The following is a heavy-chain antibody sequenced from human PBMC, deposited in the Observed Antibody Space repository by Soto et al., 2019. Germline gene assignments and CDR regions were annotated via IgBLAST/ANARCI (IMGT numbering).Heavy chain of an antibody. J-gene: IGHJ5*02. CDR3: AKDQLAVAGLNWFDP. D-gene: IGHD6-19*01. CDR2: LSGSGGTT. Sequence: PGGPLRLSCAASGFTFSSYARSWVRQTPGKWLEWVSTLSGSGGTTYYADSVKGRFTISRDNSKNTLYLQMNSLRAEDTAVYYCAKDQLAVAGLNWFDPWGQGTLVTVSS. V-gene: IGHV3-23*01. CDR1: GFTFSSYA.